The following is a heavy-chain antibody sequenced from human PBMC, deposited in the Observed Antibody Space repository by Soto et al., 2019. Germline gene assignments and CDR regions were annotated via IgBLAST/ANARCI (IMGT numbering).Heavy chain of an antibody. D-gene: IGHD2-15*01. CDR1: GFTFSSYA. CDR2: ISYDGSNK. V-gene: IGHV3-30-3*01. Sequence: QVQLVESGGGVVQPGRSLRLSCAASGFTFSSYAMHWVRQAPGKGLEWVAVISYDGSNKYYADSVKGRFTISRDNSKNTLYLQMISLRAEDTAVYYCARGCSGGSCYYYYGMDVWGQGTTVTVSS. CDR3: ARGCSGGSCYYYYGMDV. J-gene: IGHJ6*02.